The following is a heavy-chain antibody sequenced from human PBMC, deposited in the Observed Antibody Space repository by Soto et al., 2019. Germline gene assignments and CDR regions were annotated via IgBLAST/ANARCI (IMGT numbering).Heavy chain of an antibody. CDR2: IIPIFGTA. CDR3: ARDYDPVLRFLKWSQPHYGMDV. J-gene: IGHJ6*02. V-gene: IGHV1-69*13. D-gene: IGHD3-3*01. Sequence: ASVKVSCKASGGTFSSYAISWVRQAPGQGLEWMGGIIPIFGTANYAQKFQGRVTITADESTTTAYMERSSLRSEDTAVYYFARDYDPVLRFLKWSQPHYGMDVWGQGTTVTVSS. CDR1: GGTFSSYA.